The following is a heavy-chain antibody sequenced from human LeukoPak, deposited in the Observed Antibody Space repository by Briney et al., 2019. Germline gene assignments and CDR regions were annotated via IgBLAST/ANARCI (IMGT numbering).Heavy chain of an antibody. CDR3: ARAGYYGEWLVLDY. Sequence: ASVKVSCKASGYTFTGYYMHWVRRAPGQGLEWMGRINPNSGGTNYAQKFQGRVTMTRDTSISTAYMELSRLRSDDTAVYYCARAGYYGEWLVLDYWGQGTLVTVSS. J-gene: IGHJ4*02. V-gene: IGHV1-2*06. CDR2: INPNSGGT. CDR1: GYTFTGYY. D-gene: IGHD6-19*01.